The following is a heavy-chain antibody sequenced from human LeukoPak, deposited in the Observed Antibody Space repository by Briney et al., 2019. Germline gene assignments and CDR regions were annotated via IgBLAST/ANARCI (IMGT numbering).Heavy chain of an antibody. Sequence: PGGSLRLSCAASGFTFSDYYMSWIRQAPGKGLEWVSYISSSGSTIYYADSVKGRFTISRDNAKNSLYLQMNSLRAEDTAVYYCAVVDRSGWYCHDYWGQGTLVTVSS. D-gene: IGHD6-19*01. CDR3: AVVDRSGWYCHDY. CDR1: GFTFSDYY. J-gene: IGHJ4*02. CDR2: ISSSGSTI. V-gene: IGHV3-11*04.